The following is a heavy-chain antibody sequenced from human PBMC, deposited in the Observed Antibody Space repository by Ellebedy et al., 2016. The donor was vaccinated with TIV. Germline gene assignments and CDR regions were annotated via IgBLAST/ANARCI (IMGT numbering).Heavy chain of an antibody. D-gene: IGHD5-12*01. CDR1: GFTFNSHT. J-gene: IGHJ4*02. CDR3: ARAQRGGVATTFDY. CDR2: ISYSGGNK. V-gene: IGHV3-30*04. Sequence: GGSLRLXCADSGFTFNSHTMHWVRQAPDKGLEWVAVISYSGGNKYYADSVKGRFTISRDNSRNTLYLQMNSLRAEDTAVYFCARAQRGGVATTFDYWGQGTPVTVSS.